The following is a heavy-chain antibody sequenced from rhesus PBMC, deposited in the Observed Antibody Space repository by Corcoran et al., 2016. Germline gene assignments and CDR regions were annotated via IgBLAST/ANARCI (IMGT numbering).Heavy chain of an antibody. V-gene: IGHV4S10*01. CDR1: GGPISDSHM. Sequence: QVQLQESGPGVVKPSETLSLTCAVSGGPISDSHMWSWIRQPPGKGMELIGYIYGSSTSTNYNPSLIGRVTMSRDRAKRQVSLKLDSVTDTDTAVYYCVRPQSPILYWPEDFEFGGQGALVTVSS. CDR3: VRPQSPILYWPEDFEF. D-gene: IGHD2-21*01. J-gene: IGHJ1*01. CDR2: IYGSSTST.